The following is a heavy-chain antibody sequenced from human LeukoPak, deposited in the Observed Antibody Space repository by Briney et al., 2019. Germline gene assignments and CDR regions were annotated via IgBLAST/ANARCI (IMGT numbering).Heavy chain of an antibody. J-gene: IGHJ4*02. CDR1: GFTFSSYS. Sequence: GGSLRLSCAASGFTFSSYSMNWVRQAPGKGLEWVPYISSSSDSIYYADSVKGRFTISRDNAKNSLYLQMNSLRAEDTAVYYCASPFDYLGPGNPGHRLL. V-gene: IGHV3-48*01. CDR2: ISSSSDSI. CDR3: ASPFDY.